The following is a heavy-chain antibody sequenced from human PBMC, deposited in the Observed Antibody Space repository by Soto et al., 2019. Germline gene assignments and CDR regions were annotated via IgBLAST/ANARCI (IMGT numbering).Heavy chain of an antibody. Sequence: GGSLRLSCAASGFTFSSYAMSWVRQAPGKGLEWVGRIKSIADGGTTDFAAPVKDRFTISRDDSKNTLYLQMNSLRTEDTAVYFCATGLAHSSNYCWGQGTLVTVSS. CDR2: IKSIADGGTT. CDR1: GFTFSSYA. V-gene: IGHV3-15*01. CDR3: ATGLAHSSNYC. J-gene: IGHJ4*02. D-gene: IGHD3-22*01.